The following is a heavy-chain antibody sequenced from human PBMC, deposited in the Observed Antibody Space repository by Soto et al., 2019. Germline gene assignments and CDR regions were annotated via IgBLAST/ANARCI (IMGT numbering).Heavy chain of an antibody. J-gene: IGHJ3*02. CDR2: ISSNGGST. Sequence: GGSLRLSCSASGFTFSSYAMHWVRQAPGKGLEYVSAISSNGGSTYYADSVKGRFTISRDNSKNTLYLQMSSLRAEDTAVYYCVKFPYYYDSSGYYGNYEDAFDIWGQGTMATVS. CDR1: GFTFSSYA. V-gene: IGHV3-64D*06. CDR3: VKFPYYYDSSGYYGNYEDAFDI. D-gene: IGHD3-22*01.